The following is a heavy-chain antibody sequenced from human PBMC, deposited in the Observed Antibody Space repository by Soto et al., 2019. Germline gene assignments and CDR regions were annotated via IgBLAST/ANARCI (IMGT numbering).Heavy chain of an antibody. V-gene: IGHV3-23*01. CDR3: ARTDNYYSQSSGWANRFDY. CDR2: FTSGGST. CDR1: GFIFSNYA. J-gene: IGHJ4*02. D-gene: IGHD6-19*01. Sequence: EVQLLESGGDLVQPGGSLRLSCAASGFIFSNYAMTWVRQAPGKGPEWVSTFTSGGSTYYRDTVKGRFTISRDNSKNTLYLQMNSLRAEDTAVYYCARTDNYYSQSSGWANRFDYWGQGTLVTVSS.